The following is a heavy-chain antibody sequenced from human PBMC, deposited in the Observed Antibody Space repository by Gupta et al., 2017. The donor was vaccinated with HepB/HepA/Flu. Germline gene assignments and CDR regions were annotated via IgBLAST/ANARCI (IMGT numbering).Heavy chain of an antibody. Sequence: DVQLVESGGGLVQPGRSLRLSCAASGFTFDDYALHWFRQAPGKGLEWVSGINWNSGTIGYADSVKGRFTISRDNAKNSLYLQMNSLRAEDTALYYCAKDGRRQLWFHGLDYWGQGTPVTVSS. D-gene: IGHD5-18*01. CDR2: INWNSGTI. J-gene: IGHJ4*02. V-gene: IGHV3-9*01. CDR3: AKDGRRQLWFHGLDY. CDR1: GFTFDDYA.